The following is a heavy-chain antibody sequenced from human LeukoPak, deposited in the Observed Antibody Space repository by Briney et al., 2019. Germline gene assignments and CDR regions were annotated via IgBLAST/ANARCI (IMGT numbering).Heavy chain of an antibody. D-gene: IGHD1-7*01. CDR1: GFTFSSYA. CDR2: ISGSGGST. CDR3: AKEITGTQIVSDAFDI. Sequence: GGSLRLSCAASGFTFSSYAMSWVRQAPGKGLEWVSAISGSGGSTYYADSVKSRFTISRDNSKNTLYLQMNSLRAEDTAVYYCAKEITGTQIVSDAFDIWGQGTMVTVSS. J-gene: IGHJ3*02. V-gene: IGHV3-23*01.